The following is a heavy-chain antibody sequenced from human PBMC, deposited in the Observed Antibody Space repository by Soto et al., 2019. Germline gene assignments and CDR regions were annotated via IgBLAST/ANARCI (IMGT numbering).Heavy chain of an antibody. CDR2: INQDGSEK. J-gene: IGHJ4*02. CDR3: SGGVGDAF. V-gene: IGHV3-7*04. Sequence: EVHLVESGGGLVQTGGSLRLSCAIFESTVSRDWMNWVRQAPGKGLEWVAHINQDGSEKYYVDSVKGRFTISRDNAKKSLYLQMNSLRPADTPMYYCSGGVGDAFWGQGTLVTVSS. D-gene: IGHD1-26*01. CDR1: ESTVSRDW.